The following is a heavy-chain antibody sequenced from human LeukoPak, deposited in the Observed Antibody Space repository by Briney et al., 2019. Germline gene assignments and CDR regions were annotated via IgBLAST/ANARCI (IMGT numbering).Heavy chain of an antibody. CDR3: ARGPYYDFHFDY. V-gene: IGHV4-39*07. CDR2: INHSGST. D-gene: IGHD3-3*01. Sequence: SETLSLTCTVSGGSISSSSYYWSWIRQPPGKGLEWIGEINHSGSTNYNPSLKSRVTISVDTSKNQFSLKLSSVTAADTAVYYCARGPYYDFHFDYWGQGTLVTVSS. J-gene: IGHJ4*02. CDR1: GGSISSSSYY.